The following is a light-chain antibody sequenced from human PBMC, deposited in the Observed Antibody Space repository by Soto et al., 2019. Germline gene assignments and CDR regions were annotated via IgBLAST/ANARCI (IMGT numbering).Light chain of an antibody. J-gene: IGKJ4*01. Sequence: EIVLTQSPATLSLSPGERATLSCMASQSVRSYLAWYQQKPGQAPRLLIYDASNRATGIPARFSGSGSGTDFTLTISSVEPEDFALYYCQQRTNWRLTFGGGTKVEIK. V-gene: IGKV3-11*01. CDR3: QQRTNWRLT. CDR2: DAS. CDR1: QSVRSY.